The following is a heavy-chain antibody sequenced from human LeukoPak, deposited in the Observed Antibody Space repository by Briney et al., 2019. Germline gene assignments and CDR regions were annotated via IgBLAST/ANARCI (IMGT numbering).Heavy chain of an antibody. CDR1: GFTFSSYA. CDR2: ISYDGSNK. J-gene: IGHJ6*03. CDR3: ARAPAHYYDTSDYSLISSYYMDV. Sequence: GGSLRLSCAASGFTFSSYAMHWVRQAPGKGLEWVAVISYDGSNKYYADSVKGRFTISRDNSKNTLYLQMNSLRAEDTAVYYCARAPAHYYDTSDYSLISSYYMDVWGKGTTVTISS. D-gene: IGHD3-22*01. V-gene: IGHV3-30*04.